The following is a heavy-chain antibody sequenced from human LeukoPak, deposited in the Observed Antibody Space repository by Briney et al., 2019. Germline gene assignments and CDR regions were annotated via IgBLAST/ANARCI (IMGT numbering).Heavy chain of an antibody. J-gene: IGHJ3*01. CDR2: INHSGGT. CDR3: ASRSFYDSSGYYSP. Sequence: SETLSLTCAVYGGSFSGYYWSWIRQPPGKGLEWIGEINHSGGTNYNPSLKSRVTISVDTSKNQFSLKLSSVTAADTAVYYCASRSFYDSSGYYSPWGQGTMVTVSS. CDR1: GGSFSGYY. V-gene: IGHV4-34*01. D-gene: IGHD3-22*01.